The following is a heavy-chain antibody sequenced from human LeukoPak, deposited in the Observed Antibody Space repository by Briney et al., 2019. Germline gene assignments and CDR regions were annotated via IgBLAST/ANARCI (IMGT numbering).Heavy chain of an antibody. V-gene: IGHV4-34*01. CDR3: ASEGNCSRTSCYVHH. J-gene: IGHJ1*01. D-gene: IGHD2-2*01. CDR1: GGSFSGYY. Sequence: SETLSLTCAVYGGSFSGYYWSWIRQPPGKGLEWIGEINHSGSTNYNPSLKSRVTISVDTSKNQFSLKLSSVTAADTAVYYCASEGNCSRTSCYVHHWGQGTLVTVSS. CDR2: INHSGST.